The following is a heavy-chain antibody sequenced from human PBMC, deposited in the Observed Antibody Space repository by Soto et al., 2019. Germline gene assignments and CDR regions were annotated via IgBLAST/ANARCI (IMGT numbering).Heavy chain of an antibody. Sequence: QVQLVQSGAEVKKPGSSVKVSCKASGGTFSSYTISWVRQAPGQGLEWMGRIIPILGIANYAQKFQGRVTITADKPASTAYMELSSLRSEDTAVYYCARALGSDFDYWGQGTLVTVSS. CDR2: IIPILGIA. V-gene: IGHV1-69*02. CDR1: GGTFSSYT. J-gene: IGHJ4*02. D-gene: IGHD1-26*01. CDR3: ARALGSDFDY.